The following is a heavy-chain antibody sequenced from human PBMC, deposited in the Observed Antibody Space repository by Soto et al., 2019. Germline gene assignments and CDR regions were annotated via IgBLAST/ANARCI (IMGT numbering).Heavy chain of an antibody. V-gene: IGHV4-39*01. J-gene: IGHJ4*02. D-gene: IGHD5-18*01. CDR2: IYYSGST. CDR3: ARGYGRNFDY. Sequence: SETLSLTCSVSGGSISSSSYFWGWIRQPPGKGLEWIGSIYYSGSTYYNPSLKSRVTVSVDTSKNQFSLKLSSVTAADTAVYYCARGYGRNFDYWGQGTLVTVSS. CDR1: GGSISSSSYF.